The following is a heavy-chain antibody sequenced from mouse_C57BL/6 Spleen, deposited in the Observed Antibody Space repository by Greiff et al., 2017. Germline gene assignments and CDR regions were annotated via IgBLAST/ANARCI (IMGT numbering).Heavy chain of an antibody. CDR3: ARNDYDLYDAMDY. CDR2: IWSGGST. CDR1: GFSLTSYG. V-gene: IGHV2-2*01. Sequence: QVHVKQSGPGLVQPSQSLSITCTVSGFSLTSYGVHWVRQSPGKGLEWLGVIWSGGSTDYNAAFISRLSISKDNSKSQVFFKMNSLQADDTAIYYCARNDYDLYDAMDYWGQGTSVTVSS. D-gene: IGHD2-4*01. J-gene: IGHJ4*01.